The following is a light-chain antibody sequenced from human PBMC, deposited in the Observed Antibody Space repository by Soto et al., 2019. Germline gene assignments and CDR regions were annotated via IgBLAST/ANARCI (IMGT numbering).Light chain of an antibody. CDR1: QTISSTY. CDR3: QQYGSSPKT. CDR2: AAS. Sequence: EIVLTQSPGTLSLSPWDRATLSCRASQTISSTYLAWYQQKPGQAPRLLIYAASTRATGIPDRFSGSGSGTDFSLTIRRLEPEDFAVYYCQQYGSSPKTFGQGTKVDIK. J-gene: IGKJ1*01. V-gene: IGKV3-20*01.